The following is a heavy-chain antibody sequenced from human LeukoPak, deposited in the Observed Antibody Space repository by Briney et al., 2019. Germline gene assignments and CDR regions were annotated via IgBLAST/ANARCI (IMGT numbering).Heavy chain of an antibody. Sequence: ASETLSLTCTVSGGSISSSSYYWGWIRQPPGKGLEWIGSIYYSGSTYYNPSLKSRVTISVDTSKNQFSLKLSSVTAADTAVYYCARVPIDLWGRGTLVTVSS. J-gene: IGHJ2*01. V-gene: IGHV4-39*07. CDR3: ARVPIDL. CDR1: GGSISSSSYY. CDR2: IYYSGST.